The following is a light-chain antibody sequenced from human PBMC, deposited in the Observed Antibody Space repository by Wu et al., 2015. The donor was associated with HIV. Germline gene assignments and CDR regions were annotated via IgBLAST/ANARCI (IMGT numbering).Light chain of an antibody. CDR3: QQSYNSPYT. V-gene: IGKV1-39*01. Sequence: DIQMTQSPSSLSASIGDRVTITCRASQSIANYLNWYQQKPGKAPKLLIYAASSLQSGVPSRFSGSGSGTDFTLTISSLQPEDFATYYCQQSYNSPYTFGQGTAGDQT. CDR2: AAS. CDR1: QSIANY. J-gene: IGKJ2*01.